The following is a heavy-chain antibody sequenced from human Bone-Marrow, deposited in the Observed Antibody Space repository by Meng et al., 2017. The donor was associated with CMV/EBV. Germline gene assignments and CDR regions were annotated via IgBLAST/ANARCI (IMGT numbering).Heavy chain of an antibody. CDR3: ATRSASEY. V-gene: IGHV3-7*01. CDR1: GFTFSTYW. Sequence: GESLKISCATSGFTFSTYWMSWVRQAPGKGLEWVASIKEDGSQQYYGDSVKGRFTISRDNARNSLYLQMHSLRAEDTAVYHCATRSASEYWGQGELVNVSS. J-gene: IGHJ4*02. D-gene: IGHD2/OR15-2a*01. CDR2: IKEDGSQQ.